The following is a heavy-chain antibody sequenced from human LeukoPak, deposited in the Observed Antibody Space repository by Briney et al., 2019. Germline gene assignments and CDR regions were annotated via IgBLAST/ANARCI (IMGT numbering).Heavy chain of an antibody. CDR1: GFTFSSYG. CDR2: IWYDGSNK. J-gene: IGHJ4*02. D-gene: IGHD3-10*01. Sequence: GGSLRLSCAASGFTFSSYGMHWVRQAPGKGLEWVAVIWYDGSNKYYADSVKGRFTISRDNSKNTLYLQMNSLRAEDTAVYYCARERYGSGATGGFDYWGQGTLVTVSS. CDR3: ARERYGSGATGGFDY. V-gene: IGHV3-33*08.